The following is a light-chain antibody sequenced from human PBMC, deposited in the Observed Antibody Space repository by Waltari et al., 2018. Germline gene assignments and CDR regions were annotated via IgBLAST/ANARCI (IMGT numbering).Light chain of an antibody. V-gene: IGLV2-14*03. CDR2: DVS. CDR3: TSQSTNNVVL. Sequence: QSALTQPASVSGSPGQATTLPCPGTSTDVGSSNSGPSYQDLPGQGPKVIIYDVSYRPSGVSARFSGSKSGNTASLTISGLQAEDEANYYCTSQSTNNVVLFGGGTKVTVL. J-gene: IGLJ3*02. CDR1: STDVGSSNS.